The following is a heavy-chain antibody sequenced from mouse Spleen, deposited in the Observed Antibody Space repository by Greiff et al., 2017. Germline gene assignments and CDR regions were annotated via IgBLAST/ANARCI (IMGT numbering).Heavy chain of an antibody. CDR1: GYTFTSYW. CDR2: IYPGSGST. CDR3: AREGYDGTWFAY. Sequence: VQLVESGAELAKPGASVKLSCKASGYTFTSYWINWVKLRPGQGLEWIGDIYPGSGSTNYNEKFKSKATLTVDTSSSTAYMQLSSLASEDSALYYCAREGYDGTWFAYWGQGTLVTVSA. J-gene: IGHJ3*01. D-gene: IGHD2-2*01. V-gene: IGHV1-55*01.